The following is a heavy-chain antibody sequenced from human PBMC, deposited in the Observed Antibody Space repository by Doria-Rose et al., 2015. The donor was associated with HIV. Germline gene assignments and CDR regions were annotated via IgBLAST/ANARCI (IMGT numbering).Heavy chain of an antibody. CDR1: GVSLSSPGMG. CDR2: IFSDDER. Sequence: GPVLVKPTETLTLTCTVSGVSLSSPGMGVSWIRQPPGKALEWLANIFSDDERSYKTSLKSRLTISRGTSKSQVVLTMTDMDPVGTATYYCARIKSSRWYHKYYFDFWGQGTLVIVSA. D-gene: IGHD6-13*01. V-gene: IGHV2-26*01. J-gene: IGHJ4*02. CDR3: ARIKSSRWYHKYYFDF.